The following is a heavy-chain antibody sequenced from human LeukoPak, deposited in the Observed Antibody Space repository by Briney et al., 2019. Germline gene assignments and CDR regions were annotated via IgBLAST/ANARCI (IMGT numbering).Heavy chain of an antibody. Sequence: ASVKVSCKASGYTFTSYYMHWVRQAPGQGLEWMGIINPSGGSTSYAQKFQGRVTMTRDTSTSTVYMELSSLRSEDTAVYYCATLCGGDCYRDYWGQGTLVTVSS. CDR1: GYTFTSYY. J-gene: IGHJ4*02. CDR3: ATLCGGDCYRDY. D-gene: IGHD2-21*02. CDR2: INPSGGST. V-gene: IGHV1-46*01.